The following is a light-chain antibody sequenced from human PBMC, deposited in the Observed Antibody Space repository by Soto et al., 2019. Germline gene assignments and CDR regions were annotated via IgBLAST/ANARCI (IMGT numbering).Light chain of an antibody. V-gene: IGKV1-5*01. CDR2: DAS. CDR1: QSTSTW. CDR3: QQYNNFLIT. Sequence: DIQMTQSPSTLSASVGDRVTITCRASQSTSTWLAWYQQKPGKAPKLLIYDASTLESGVPPRFSGSGSGTEFTLTISSLQPDDFATYYCQQYNNFLITFGQGTRLEIK. J-gene: IGKJ5*01.